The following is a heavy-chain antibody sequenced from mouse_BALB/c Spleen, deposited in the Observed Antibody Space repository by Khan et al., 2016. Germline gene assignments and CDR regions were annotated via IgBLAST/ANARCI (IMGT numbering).Heavy chain of an antibody. V-gene: IGHV3-2*02. CDR1: GYSITSDYV. Sequence: EVQLQESGPGLVKPSQPLSLTCTVTGYSITSDYVWNWIRQFPGDNLEWLGFISYSGSTIYNPSLKSRISITRDTSKNQFFLQLNSVTTDDTATYYCAVIHYYGYFDYWGQGTTLTVSS. CDR2: ISYSGST. J-gene: IGHJ2*01. D-gene: IGHD1-2*01. CDR3: AVIHYYGYFDY.